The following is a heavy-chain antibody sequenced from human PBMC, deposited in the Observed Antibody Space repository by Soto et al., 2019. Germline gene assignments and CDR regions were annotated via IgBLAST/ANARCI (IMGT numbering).Heavy chain of an antibody. D-gene: IGHD5-12*01. Sequence: GGVLRLSCAASGFTFSSYAMHWVRHAPGKGLEWVAVISYDGSNKYYADSVKGRFTISRDNSKNTLYLQMNSLRAEDTAVYYCARQRWLQLSYYYYGMDVWGQGTTVTVSS. CDR3: ARQRWLQLSYYYYGMDV. J-gene: IGHJ6*02. V-gene: IGHV3-30-3*01. CDR2: ISYDGSNK. CDR1: GFTFSSYA.